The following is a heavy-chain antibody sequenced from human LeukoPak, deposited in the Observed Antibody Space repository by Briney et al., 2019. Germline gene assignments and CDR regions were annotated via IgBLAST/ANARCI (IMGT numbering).Heavy chain of an antibody. V-gene: IGHV3-74*01. Sequence: GGSLRLSCAASGLTFTNYWMHWVRQAPGKGLVWVSRIHSDGINTVYADPVKGRFTISRDNAKNMLYLQMHSLRVEDTALYYCATGLVSAYEYWGQGTPVTVSS. J-gene: IGHJ4*02. D-gene: IGHD2-21*01. CDR2: IHSDGINT. CDR3: ATGLVSAYEY. CDR1: GLTFTNYW.